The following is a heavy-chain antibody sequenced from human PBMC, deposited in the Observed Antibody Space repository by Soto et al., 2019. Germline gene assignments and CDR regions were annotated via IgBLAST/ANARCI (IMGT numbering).Heavy chain of an antibody. CDR3: ARLNGHCVSTNCHGYYGMDV. CDR1: GGSVSSNSYS. CDR2: IYSSENT. J-gene: IGHJ6*02. Sequence: SETLSLTCAVSGGSVSSNSYSWGWIRQSPGKGLEWIGTIYSSENTYYNPSLLSRVTISVDTSKNEFSLRLSSVTAADTAVYYCARLNGHCVSTNCHGYYGMDVWGQGTTVTVSS. D-gene: IGHD2-2*03. V-gene: IGHV4-39*01.